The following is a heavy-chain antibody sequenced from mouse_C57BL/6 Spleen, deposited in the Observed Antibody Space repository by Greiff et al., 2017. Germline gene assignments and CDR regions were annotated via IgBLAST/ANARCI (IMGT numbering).Heavy chain of an antibody. J-gene: IGHJ3*01. Sequence: QVQLQQSGAELVRPGASVTLSCKASGYTFTDYEMHWVKQTPVHGLEWIGAIDPETGGTAYNQKFKGKAILTADNSSSTAYMERRSLTSEDSAVYYCTRSLYYDYSWFAYWGQGTLVTVSA. V-gene: IGHV1-15*01. D-gene: IGHD2-4*01. CDR1: GYTFTDYE. CDR3: TRSLYYDYSWFAY. CDR2: IDPETGGT.